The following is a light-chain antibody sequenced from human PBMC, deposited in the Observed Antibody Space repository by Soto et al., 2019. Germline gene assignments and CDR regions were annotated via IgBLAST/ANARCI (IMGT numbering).Light chain of an antibody. V-gene: IGLV3-21*04. CDR1: NIGTRG. J-gene: IGLJ2*01. CDR2: YDG. Sequence: SYELTQPPSLSVAPGKTATITCGRNNIGTRGVHWYQQKPGQAPVLVICYDGDRLSGIPERFSGSTSGNTATLIISRVEAGDEADYYCQVWDSSSDRPVFGGGTKLTVL. CDR3: QVWDSSSDRPV.